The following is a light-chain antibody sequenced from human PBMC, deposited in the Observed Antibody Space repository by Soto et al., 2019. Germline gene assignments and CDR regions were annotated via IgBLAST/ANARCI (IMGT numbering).Light chain of an antibody. CDR2: TAS. CDR3: QQYNTYPLT. V-gene: IGKV1-5*03. J-gene: IGKJ4*01. Sequence: DIQMTQSPSTLSASVGDRVTITCRSSQSISTWLAWYQQKPGKAPKLLIYTASRLEGGVPSRFGGSGSGTLFNITISSLHPDDFATYYCQQYNTYPLTFGGGTTVDIK. CDR1: QSISTW.